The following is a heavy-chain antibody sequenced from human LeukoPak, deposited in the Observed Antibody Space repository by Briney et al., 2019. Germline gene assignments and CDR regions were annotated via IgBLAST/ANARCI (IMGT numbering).Heavy chain of an antibody. CDR3: AKKRRDIVVVDP. Sequence: GGSLRLSCAASGFTFSSYAVSWVRQAPGKGLEWVSAISGSGGSTYYADSVKGRFTISRDNSKNTLYLQMNSLRAEDTAVYYCAKKRRDIVVVDPWGQGTLVTVSS. V-gene: IGHV3-23*01. CDR1: GFTFSSYA. J-gene: IGHJ5*02. CDR2: ISGSGGST. D-gene: IGHD2-15*01.